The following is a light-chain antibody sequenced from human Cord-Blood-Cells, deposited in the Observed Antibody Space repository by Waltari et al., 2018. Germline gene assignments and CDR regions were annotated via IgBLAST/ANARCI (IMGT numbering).Light chain of an antibody. Sequence: SYELTQPPSVSVSPGQTASIPCSGDKLGDKYACWYQQKPGQSPVLVIYQDSKPPSGIHERFSGSNSGNTATLTISGTQAMDEADYYCQAWDSSTAVFGGGTKLTVL. CDR3: QAWDSSTAV. V-gene: IGLV3-1*01. CDR2: QDS. J-gene: IGLJ3*02. CDR1: KLGDKY.